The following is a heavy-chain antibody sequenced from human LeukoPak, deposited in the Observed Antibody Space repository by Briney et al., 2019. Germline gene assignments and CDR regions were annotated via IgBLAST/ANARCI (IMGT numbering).Heavy chain of an antibody. CDR3: ARGTAAAGRFDY. CDR1: GYSISSGYY. CDR2: FYHSGSP. J-gene: IGHJ4*02. V-gene: IGHV4-38-2*02. Sequence: SETLSLTCTVSGYSISSGYYWGWIRQPPGKGLEWIGSFYHSGSPYYNPSLKSRVTISVDTSKNQFSLKLSSVTAADTAVYYCARGTAAAGRFDYWGQGTLVTVSS. D-gene: IGHD6-13*01.